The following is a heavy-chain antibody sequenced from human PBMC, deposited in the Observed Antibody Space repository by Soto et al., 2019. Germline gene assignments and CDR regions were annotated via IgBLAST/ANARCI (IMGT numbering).Heavy chain of an antibody. V-gene: IGHV3-23*01. CDR3: AKGAWLDY. Sequence: EVQLLESGGGLVQPGASLRLSCAASGFTFTTFDMSWARQAPGKGLEWLSVVRGRDGSTSYADSLEGRFTISKDSSKNALYLQMNSLGAEDAALYYCAKGAWLDYWGQGTLVTVSS. CDR1: GFTFTTFD. J-gene: IGHJ4*02. CDR2: VRGRDGST. D-gene: IGHD6-19*01.